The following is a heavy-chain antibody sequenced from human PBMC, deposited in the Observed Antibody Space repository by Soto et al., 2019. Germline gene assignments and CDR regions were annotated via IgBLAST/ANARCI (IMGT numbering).Heavy chain of an antibody. CDR1: GGSISSGDDY. D-gene: IGHD2-15*01. CDR2: IYYSGST. CDR3: ARGVWVESAFDY. V-gene: IGHV4-31*03. Sequence: SETLSLTCTVSGGSISSGDDYWNWIRQSPRKGLEWIGYIYYSGSTYYNPSLKSRASISVDTSKNQVSLKLSSVTAADTAVYYCARGVWVESAFDYWGQGTRVTVS. J-gene: IGHJ4*02.